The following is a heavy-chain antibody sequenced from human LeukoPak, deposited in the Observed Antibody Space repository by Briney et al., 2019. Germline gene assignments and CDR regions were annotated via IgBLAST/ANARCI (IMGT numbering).Heavy chain of an antibody. J-gene: IGHJ6*04. CDR3: ARETGGIAAAGTRYYYGMDV. D-gene: IGHD6-13*01. Sequence: SETLSLTCTVSGGSISSGDYYWSWIRQPPGKGLEWIGYIYYSGSTYYNPSLKSRVTISVDTSKNQFSLKLSSVTAADTAVYYCARETGGIAAAGTRYYYGMDVWGKGTTVTVSS. CDR2: IYYSGST. V-gene: IGHV4-30-4*01. CDR1: GGSISSGDYY.